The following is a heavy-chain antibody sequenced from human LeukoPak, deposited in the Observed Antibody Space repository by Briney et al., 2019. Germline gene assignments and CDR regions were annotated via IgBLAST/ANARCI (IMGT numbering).Heavy chain of an antibody. V-gene: IGHV4-38-2*01. D-gene: IGHD3-10*01. J-gene: IGHJ5*02. CDR2: IYHSGST. CDR1: GYSISSGYY. CDR3: ARAPDMVRGVSLEFDP. Sequence: SETLSLTCAVSGYSISSGYYWGWIRHPPGKGLEWMGSIYHSGSTYYNPSLKSRVTISVDTSKNQFSLKLSSVTAADTAVYYCARAPDMVRGVSLEFDPWGQGTLVTVSS.